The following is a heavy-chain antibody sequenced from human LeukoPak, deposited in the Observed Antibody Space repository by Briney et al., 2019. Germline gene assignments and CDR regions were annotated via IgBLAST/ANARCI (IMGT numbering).Heavy chain of an antibody. V-gene: IGHV4-59*01. J-gene: IGHJ3*02. Sequence: SETLSLTCTVSGGSISSYYWSWIRQPPGKGLEWIGYIYYSGSTNYNPSLKSRVTISVDTSKSQFSLRLSSVTAADTAVYYCARTGGGAFDIWGQGTMVTVSS. D-gene: IGHD2-15*01. CDR1: GGSISSYY. CDR3: ARTGGGAFDI. CDR2: IYYSGST.